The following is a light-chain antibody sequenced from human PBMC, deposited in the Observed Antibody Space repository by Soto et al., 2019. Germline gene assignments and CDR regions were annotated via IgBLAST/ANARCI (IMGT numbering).Light chain of an antibody. V-gene: IGKV3D-15*01. CDR3: PQYKDWPPLT. CDR2: GAS. CDR1: QSVNIN. Sequence: EIVMTQSPVTLSASPGERVTLSCRASQSVNINLAWYQQRHGQAPRVLIYGASNRASGIPDKFSGSGSGTEFTLTIRSLEPDDFALYFCPQYKDWPPLTFGGGTRVEIK. J-gene: IGKJ4*01.